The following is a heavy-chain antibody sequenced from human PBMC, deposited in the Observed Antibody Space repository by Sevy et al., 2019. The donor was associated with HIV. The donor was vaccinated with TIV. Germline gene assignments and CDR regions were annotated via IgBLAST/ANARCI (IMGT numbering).Heavy chain of an antibody. CDR1: GFTFSNYW. V-gene: IGHV3-7*03. J-gene: IGHJ4*02. Sequence: GGSLRLSCAASGFTFSNYWMTWVRQAPGKGLEWVANIKQDGSDKYYMESVKGRINISRDNTKNSLYLQLNSLRAEDTALYYCARSWDYWGQMGYWGQGTLVTVSS. D-gene: IGHD7-27*01. CDR3: ARSWDYWGQMGY. CDR2: IKQDGSDK.